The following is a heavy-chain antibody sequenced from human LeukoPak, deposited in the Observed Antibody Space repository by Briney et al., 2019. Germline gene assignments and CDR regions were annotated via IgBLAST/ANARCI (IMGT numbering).Heavy chain of an antibody. D-gene: IGHD2-15*01. J-gene: IGHJ3*02. CDR1: GFTVSSNY. V-gene: IGHV3-66*01. Sequence: GGSLRLSCAASGFTVSSNYMSWVRQAPGKGLEWVSVIYSGGSTYYADSVKGRFTISRDNSKNTLYLQMNSLRAEDTAVYYCARDPYCSGGSCYFYVAFDIWGQGTMVTVSS. CDR2: IYSGGST. CDR3: ARDPYCSGGSCYFYVAFDI.